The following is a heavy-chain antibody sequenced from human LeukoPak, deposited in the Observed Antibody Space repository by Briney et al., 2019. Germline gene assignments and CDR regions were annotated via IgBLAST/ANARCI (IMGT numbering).Heavy chain of an antibody. J-gene: IGHJ4*02. V-gene: IGHV4-59*11. CDR1: GVSISSHY. Sequence: SETLSLTCTASGVSISSHYWSWLRQPPGKRLEWIGYIYHSGTTTYNPSLESRVTISVDTPKNQFSLMLTSVTAADTAVYYCARIQSSTSPFDYWGQGTLVTVSS. CDR3: ARIQSSTSPFDY. D-gene: IGHD2-2*01. CDR2: IYHSGTT.